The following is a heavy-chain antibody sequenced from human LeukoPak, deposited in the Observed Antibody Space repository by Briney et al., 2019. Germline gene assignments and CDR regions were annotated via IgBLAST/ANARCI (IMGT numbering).Heavy chain of an antibody. CDR2: ISGSGGST. J-gene: IGHJ4*02. D-gene: IGHD6-19*01. CDR1: GFTFTNYW. V-gene: IGHV3-23*01. Sequence: GGSLRLSCAASGFTFTNYWMHWVRQAPGKGLEWVSAISGSGGSTYYADSVKGRFTISRDNSKNTLYLQMNSLRAEDTAVYYCAKASSDSSGWYLGFDYWGQGTLVTVSS. CDR3: AKASSDSSGWYLGFDY.